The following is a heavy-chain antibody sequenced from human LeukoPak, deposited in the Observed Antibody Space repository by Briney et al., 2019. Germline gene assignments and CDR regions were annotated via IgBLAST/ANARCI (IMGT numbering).Heavy chain of an antibody. J-gene: IGHJ4*02. D-gene: IGHD3-16*01. V-gene: IGHV4-59*08. CDR1: GGSISSYH. Sequence: SETLSLTCTVSGGSISSYHWSWIRQPPGKGLEWIGYIFYSGSTNYNPSLKSRVTISVDTSKNQFSLKLASVTAADTAVYYCARSAAGHLRGRNFDYWGQGTLVTVSS. CDR2: IFYSGST. CDR3: ARSAAGHLRGRNFDY.